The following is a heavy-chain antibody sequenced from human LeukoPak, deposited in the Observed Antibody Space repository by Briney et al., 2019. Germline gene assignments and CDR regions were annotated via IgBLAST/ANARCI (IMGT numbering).Heavy chain of an antibody. D-gene: IGHD2-15*01. Sequence: GGSLRLSCAASGFTFSDYYMSWIRQAPGKGLEWVSYIISSGSTIYYADSVKGRFTISRDNAKNSLYLQMNSLRDEDTAEYYCAKRGGTESFYYYYYMDVWGKGTTVTVSS. J-gene: IGHJ6*03. V-gene: IGHV3-11*01. CDR2: IISSGSTI. CDR1: GFTFSDYY. CDR3: AKRGGTESFYYYYYMDV.